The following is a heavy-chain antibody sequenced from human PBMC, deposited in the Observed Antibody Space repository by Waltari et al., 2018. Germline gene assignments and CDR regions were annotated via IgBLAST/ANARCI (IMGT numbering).Heavy chain of an antibody. CDR3: ARVDTAMGHYYYYGMDV. D-gene: IGHD5-18*01. J-gene: IGHJ6*02. CDR2: IIPIFGTA. CDR1: GGTFSSYA. Sequence: QVQLVQSGAEVKKPGSSVKVSCKASGGTFSSYAISWVRQAPRQGLEWMGGIIPIFGTANYAQKFQGRVTITADESTSTAYMELSSLRSEDTAVYYCARVDTAMGHYYYYGMDVWGQGTTVTVSS. V-gene: IGHV1-69*01.